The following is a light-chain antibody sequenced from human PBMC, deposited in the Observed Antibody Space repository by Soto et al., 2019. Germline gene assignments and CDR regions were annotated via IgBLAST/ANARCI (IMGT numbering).Light chain of an antibody. V-gene: IGKV3-20*01. J-gene: IGKJ2*01. CDR1: QSVNSY. CDR2: GAS. Sequence: EIVLTQSPATLSLSPGERATLSCRASQSVNSYLAWYQQKPGQAPRLLVYGASSRATGIPDRFSGSGSGTDYTLTISRLEPEDFAVYYCQHYGTSPPYTFGQGTKLEIK. CDR3: QHYGTSPPYT.